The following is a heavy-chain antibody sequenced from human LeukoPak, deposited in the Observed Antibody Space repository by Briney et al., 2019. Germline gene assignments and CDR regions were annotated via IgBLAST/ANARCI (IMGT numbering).Heavy chain of an antibody. Sequence: APVKVSCKASGYTFTGYYMHWVRQAPGQGLEWMGWINPNSGGTNYAQKFQGRVTMTRDTSISTAYMELSRLRSDDTAVYYCARGRRGYSYGYLFDYWGQGTLVTVSS. CDR1: GYTFTGYY. CDR3: ARGRRGYSYGYLFDY. CDR2: INPNSGGT. V-gene: IGHV1-2*02. J-gene: IGHJ4*02. D-gene: IGHD5-18*01.